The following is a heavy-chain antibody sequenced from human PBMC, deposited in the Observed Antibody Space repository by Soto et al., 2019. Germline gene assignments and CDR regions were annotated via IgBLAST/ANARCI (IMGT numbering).Heavy chain of an antibody. CDR2: IYNTGRT. CDR1: GGSISSIMFS. CDR3: ARFDA. J-gene: IGHJ5*02. Sequence: SETLSLTCTVSGGSISSIMFSWDWIRQPPGKGLEWIGGIYNTGRTSYNPSLQSRVTISIDMSKNQFSLRLTSVTAADTAIYYCARFDAWGQGTLVTVSS. V-gene: IGHV4-39*01.